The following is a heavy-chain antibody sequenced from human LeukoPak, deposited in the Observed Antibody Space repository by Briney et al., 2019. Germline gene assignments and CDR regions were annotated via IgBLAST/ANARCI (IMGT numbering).Heavy chain of an antibody. V-gene: IGHV3-7*01. D-gene: IGHD3-10*02. CDR2: IKQDGSEK. CDR3: AELGITMIGGV. CDR1: GFTFSSRDW. J-gene: IGHJ6*04. Sequence: PGRSLRLSCVASGFTFSSRDWMTWVRQAPGKGLEWVANIKQDGSEKNYVDSVKGRFTISRDNAKNSVDLQMNSLRVEDTAVYYCAELGITMIGGVWGKGTTVTISS.